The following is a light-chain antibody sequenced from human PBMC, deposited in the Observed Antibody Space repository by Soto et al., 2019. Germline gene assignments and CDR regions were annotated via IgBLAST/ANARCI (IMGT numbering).Light chain of an antibody. J-gene: IGKJ1*01. V-gene: IGKV3-20*01. CDR1: QSVSSYY. CDR3: QQCGSSPWT. CDR2: AAS. Sequence: EIVVTQSPGTLPLSPGERATLSCRASQSVSSYYLAWYQQKPGQAPRILIYAASSRATGIPDRFSGGGSGTDFTLNISRLETEDFAVYYCQQCGSSPWTFGQGTKVEIK.